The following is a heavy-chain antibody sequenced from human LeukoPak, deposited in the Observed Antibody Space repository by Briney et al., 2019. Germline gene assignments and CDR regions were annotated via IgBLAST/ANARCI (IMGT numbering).Heavy chain of an antibody. CDR2: ISYDGSNK. CDR1: GFTFSSYG. CDR3: AKEYYYGSGSYYNLVDY. J-gene: IGHJ4*02. Sequence: GGSLRLSCAASGFTFSSYGMHWVRQAPGKGLEWVAVISYDGSNKYYADSVKGRFTISRDNSKNTLYLQMNSLRAEDTAVYYCAKEYYYGSGSYYNLVDYWGQGTLVTVSS. V-gene: IGHV3-30*18. D-gene: IGHD3-10*01.